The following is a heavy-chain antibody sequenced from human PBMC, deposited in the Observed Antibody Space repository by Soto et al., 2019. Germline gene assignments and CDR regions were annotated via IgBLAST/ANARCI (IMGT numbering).Heavy chain of an antibody. CDR3: ARGDREDILVVVGARRCEYGTDI. Sequence: QVQLVESGGGVVQPGGSLRLSCAASGFTFRNHAMHWVRQAPGKGLECLAVIAHDGSNEFYIDSVKGRFTVSRDNSKNTLYLYMNSLRSEDTGVYYCARGDREDILVVVGARRCEYGTDIWGQGTTVIVSS. V-gene: IGHV3-30-3*01. CDR1: GFTFRNHA. D-gene: IGHD2-15*01. CDR2: IAHDGSNE. J-gene: IGHJ6*02.